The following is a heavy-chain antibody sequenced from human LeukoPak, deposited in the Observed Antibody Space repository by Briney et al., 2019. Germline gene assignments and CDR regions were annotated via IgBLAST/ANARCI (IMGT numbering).Heavy chain of an antibody. J-gene: IGHJ4*02. CDR3: AKRGVVIRVILVGFHKEAYYFDS. Sequence: GGSLRLSCAVSGITLSNYGMSWVRQAPGKGLEWVAGIGASGGGTNYADSVKGRFTISRDNPKNTLYLQMSSLRADDTAVYFCAKRGVVIRVILVGFHKEAYYFDSWGQGALVTVSS. CDR2: IGASGGGT. CDR1: GITLSNYG. D-gene: IGHD3-10*01. V-gene: IGHV3-23*01.